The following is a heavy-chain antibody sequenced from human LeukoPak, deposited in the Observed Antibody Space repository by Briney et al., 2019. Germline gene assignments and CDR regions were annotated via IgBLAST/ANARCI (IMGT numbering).Heavy chain of an antibody. J-gene: IGHJ3*01. D-gene: IGHD3-22*01. Sequence: GGSLRLSCAASGFIFNSYGMQWVRQAPDKALEWVAFIRFDGSNQYYADSVKGRFTISRDNSKNTLSLQMNSLRADDTAVYYCARDLSYSRDDAFDLWGQGTMVTVSS. CDR2: IRFDGSNQ. CDR3: ARDLSYSRDDAFDL. CDR1: GFIFNSYG. V-gene: IGHV3-30*02.